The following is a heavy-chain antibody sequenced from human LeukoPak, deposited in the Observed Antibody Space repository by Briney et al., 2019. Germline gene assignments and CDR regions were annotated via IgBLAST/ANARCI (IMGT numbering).Heavy chain of an antibody. J-gene: IGHJ4*02. D-gene: IGHD6-19*01. Sequence: PGGSLRLSCAASGFTFDDYAMHWVRQAPGKGLEWVSAISGSGGSTYYADSVKGRFTISRDNSKNTLYLQMNSLRAEDTAVYYCAKGLVGSGWIYFDYWGQGTLVTVSS. CDR1: GFTFDDYA. CDR2: ISGSGGST. V-gene: IGHV3-23*01. CDR3: AKGLVGSGWIYFDY.